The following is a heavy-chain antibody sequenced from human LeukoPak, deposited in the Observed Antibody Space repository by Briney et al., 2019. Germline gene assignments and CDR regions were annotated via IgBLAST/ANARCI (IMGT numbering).Heavy chain of an antibody. D-gene: IGHD6-13*01. V-gene: IGHV3-11*01. CDR3: ARSGIAAAGGYRDIDY. J-gene: IGHJ4*02. CDR1: GFTFSDYY. Sequence: GGSLRLSCAASGFTFSDYYMSWIRQAPGKGLEWVSYISSSGSTIYYADSVKGRFTISRDNAKNSLYLQMNSLRAEDTAVCYCARSGIAAAGGYRDIDYWGQGTLVTVSS. CDR2: ISSSGSTI.